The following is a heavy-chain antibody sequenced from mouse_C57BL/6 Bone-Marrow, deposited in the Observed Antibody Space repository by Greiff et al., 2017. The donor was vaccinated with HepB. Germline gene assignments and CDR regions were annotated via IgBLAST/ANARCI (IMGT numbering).Heavy chain of an antibody. D-gene: IGHD2-3*01. CDR1: GYTFTSYW. Sequence: QVHVKQSGAELAKPGASVKLSCKASGYTFTSYWMHWVKQRPGQGLEWIGYINPSSGYTKYNQKFKDKATLTADKSSSTAYMQLSSLTYEDSAVYYCARYRLDYDGYSYYAMDYWGQGTSVTVSS. J-gene: IGHJ4*01. V-gene: IGHV1-7*01. CDR3: ARYRLDYDGYSYYAMDY. CDR2: INPSSGYT.